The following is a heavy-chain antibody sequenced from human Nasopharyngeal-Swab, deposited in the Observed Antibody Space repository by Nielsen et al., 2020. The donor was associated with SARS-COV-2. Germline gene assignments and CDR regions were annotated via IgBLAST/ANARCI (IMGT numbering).Heavy chain of an antibody. V-gene: IGHV3-23*01. D-gene: IGHD6-6*01. CDR3: AHGIAARRRHQDYFDY. J-gene: IGHJ4*02. Sequence: GGSLRLSCAASGFTFSSYAMSWVRQAPGKGLEWVSAISGSGGSTYYADSVKGRFTISRDNSKNTLYLQMNSLRAEDTAVYYCAHGIAARRRHQDYFDYWGQGTLVTVSS. CDR2: ISGSGGST. CDR1: GFTFSSYA.